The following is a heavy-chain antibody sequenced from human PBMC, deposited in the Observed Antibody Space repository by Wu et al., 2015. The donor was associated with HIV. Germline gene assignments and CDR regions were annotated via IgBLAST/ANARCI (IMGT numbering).Heavy chain of an antibody. Sequence: QVHLVQFGGEVKKPGASVKVSCKTSGFSFTTYGITWVRQAPGQGLEWMGWISAYNGNTKYAQKLQGRVTVTRDTSTSTAYMELRSLRSDDTAVYFCARGGWEIDYWGQGTLVTVSS. CDR2: ISAYNGNT. CDR1: GFSFTTYG. J-gene: IGHJ4*02. D-gene: IGHD6-19*01. V-gene: IGHV1-18*04. CDR3: ARGGWEIDY.